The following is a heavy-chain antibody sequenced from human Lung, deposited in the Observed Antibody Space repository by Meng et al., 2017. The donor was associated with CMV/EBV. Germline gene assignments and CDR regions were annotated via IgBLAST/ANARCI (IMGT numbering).Heavy chain of an antibody. CDR3: AKFRSGNDWVPDY. CDR1: GFRLSRYA. J-gene: IGHJ4*02. Sequence: AASGFRLSRYAMSWVRQAPGKGMEWVSAISGSGGSTYYADAVKGRFTISRDNSKNTLYMQMNSLRAEDTAVYYCAKFRSGNDWVPDYWGQGTLVTVSS. CDR2: ISGSGGST. V-gene: IGHV3-23*01. D-gene: IGHD5-12*01.